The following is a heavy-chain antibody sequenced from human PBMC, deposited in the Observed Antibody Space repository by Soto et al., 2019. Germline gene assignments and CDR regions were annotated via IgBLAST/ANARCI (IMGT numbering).Heavy chain of an antibody. CDR2: ITAHNGNT. CDR3: ATLDWGTFDV. J-gene: IGHJ4*02. D-gene: IGHD3-9*01. CDR1: GYTFTRYG. Sequence: ASVKVSCKASGYTFTRYGIGWARQAPGQGLEWMGCITAHNGNTKHSQKFQGRMTMATDTSTNTAYMELRSLTSDDTATYYCATLDWGTFDVWGPGTLVTVSS. V-gene: IGHV1-18*01.